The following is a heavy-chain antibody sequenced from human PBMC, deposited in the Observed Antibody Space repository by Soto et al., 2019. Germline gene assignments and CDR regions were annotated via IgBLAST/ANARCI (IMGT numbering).Heavy chain of an antibody. J-gene: IGHJ5*02. CDR1: GFTFGDYA. V-gene: IGHV3-49*03. CDR3: TRWALIVVVPAAMLSSWFDP. D-gene: IGHD2-2*01. Sequence: GGSLRLSCTASGFTFGDYAMSWFRQAPGKGLEWVGFIRSKAYGGTTEYAASVKGRFTISRDDSKSIAYLQMNSLKTEDTAVYYCTRWALIVVVPAAMLSSWFDPWGQGTLVTVSS. CDR2: IRSKAYGGTT.